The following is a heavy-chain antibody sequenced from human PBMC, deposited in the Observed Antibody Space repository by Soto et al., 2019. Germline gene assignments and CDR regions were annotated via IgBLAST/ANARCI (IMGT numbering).Heavy chain of an antibody. CDR3: ASSIRYSSGWYFGY. J-gene: IGHJ4*02. CDR1: GFTFSSYA. V-gene: IGHV3-23*01. D-gene: IGHD6-19*01. CDR2: ISGSGGST. Sequence: EVQLLESGGGLVQPGGSLRLSCAASGFTFSSYAMRWVRQAPGQGLEWVSAISGSGGSTYYADSVKGRFTISRDNSKNTLYLQMNSLRAEDTAVYYCASSIRYSSGWYFGYWGQGTLVTVSS.